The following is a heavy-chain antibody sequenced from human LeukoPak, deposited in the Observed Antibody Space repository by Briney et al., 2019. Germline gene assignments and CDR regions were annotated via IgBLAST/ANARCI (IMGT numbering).Heavy chain of an antibody. D-gene: IGHD6-19*01. J-gene: IGHJ4*02. CDR1: GFTFSSYW. CDR2: NNSDGSST. CDR3: ASDVAVADPYYFDY. Sequence: PGGSLRLSCAASGFTFSSYWMHWVRQAPGKGLVWVSRNNSDGSSTSYADPVRGRFTISRDNAKNTLYLQMNSLRAEDTAVYYCASDVAVADPYYFDYWGQGTLVTVSS. V-gene: IGHV3-74*01.